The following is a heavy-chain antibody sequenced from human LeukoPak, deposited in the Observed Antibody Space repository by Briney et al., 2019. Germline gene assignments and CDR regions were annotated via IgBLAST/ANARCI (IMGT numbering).Heavy chain of an antibody. J-gene: IGHJ4*02. V-gene: IGHV4-38-2*02. Sequence: SETLSLTCTVSGYSISSGYYWGWIRQPPGKGLEWIGSIYHSGSTYYNPSLKSRVTISVDTSKNQFSLKLSSVTAADTAVYYCARRNPGYSSGWYDYWGQGTLVTVSS. D-gene: IGHD6-19*01. CDR1: GYSISSGYY. CDR3: ARRNPGYSSGWYDY. CDR2: IYHSGST.